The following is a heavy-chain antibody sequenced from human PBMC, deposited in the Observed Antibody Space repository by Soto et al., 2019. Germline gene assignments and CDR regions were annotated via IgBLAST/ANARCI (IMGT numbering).Heavy chain of an antibody. Sequence: EVQVVESGGDLVQPGGSLRLSCAASAFTVSSNYMTWVRQAPGKGLEWVAVIYTSGNTDYADSVKGRFTISRDNSKNAVSLQMNSLRTEDTAVYHCARGRATAISFVFDYWGQGTLVTVSS. CDR2: IYTSGNT. D-gene: IGHD5-18*01. CDR3: ARGRATAISFVFDY. CDR1: AFTVSSNY. J-gene: IGHJ4*02. V-gene: IGHV3-66*01.